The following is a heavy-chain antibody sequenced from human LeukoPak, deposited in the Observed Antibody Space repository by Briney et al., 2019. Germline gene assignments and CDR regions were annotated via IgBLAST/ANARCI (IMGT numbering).Heavy chain of an antibody. D-gene: IGHD3-22*01. CDR3: AKDARGYHRPIDH. CDR2: IGGGGTNT. J-gene: IGHJ4*02. CDR1: GFTFTDFA. V-gene: IGHV3-23*01. Sequence: PGGSLRLSCAASGFTFTDFAMNWVRQAPGKGLEWVSGIGGGGTNTDYADSVKGQFTISRDNSKNTLTLQMSSLRADDTAVYFCAKDARGYHRPIDHWGQGILVTVSS.